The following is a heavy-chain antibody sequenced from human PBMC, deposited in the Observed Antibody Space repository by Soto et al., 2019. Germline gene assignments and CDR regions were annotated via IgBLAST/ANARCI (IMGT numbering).Heavy chain of an antibody. Sequence: GESLKSSCKGSVYSFTSCWISWVRQMPGKGLEWMGRIDPSDSYTNYSPSFQGHVTISADKSISTAYLQWSSLKASDTAMYYCARHGEGMDVWGQGTTVTVSS. J-gene: IGHJ6*02. CDR1: VYSFTSCW. CDR3: ARHGEGMDV. V-gene: IGHV5-10-1*01. CDR2: IDPSDSYT.